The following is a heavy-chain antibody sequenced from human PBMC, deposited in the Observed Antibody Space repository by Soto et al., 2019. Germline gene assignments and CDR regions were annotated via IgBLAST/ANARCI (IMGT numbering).Heavy chain of an antibody. CDR2: IYHSGST. J-gene: IGHJ4*02. D-gene: IGHD1-26*01. Sequence: QVQLQESGPGLVKPSGTLSLTCTVSGASISSISSYDWWSWVRQPPGKGLEWIGEIYHSGSTNYTPSLKSRVTISVAKSKTQFSLRLSSVTAADTAVYYCAKMVGATLVDYWGQGSLVTVSS. CDR1: GASISSISSYDW. CDR3: AKMVGATLVDY. V-gene: IGHV4-4*02.